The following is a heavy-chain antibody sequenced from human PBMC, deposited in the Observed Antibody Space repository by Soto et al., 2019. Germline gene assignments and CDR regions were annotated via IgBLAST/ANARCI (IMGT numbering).Heavy chain of an antibody. Sequence: TSETLSLTCTVSGGSISSYYWSWVRQPPGKGLEWIGYIYYSGITNYNPSLKSRVTISVDTSKNQFSLKLSSVTAADTAVYYWARYKSTYYYGMDVWGQGTTVTVSS. CDR3: ARYKSTYYYGMDV. CDR2: IYYSGIT. D-gene: IGHD1-20*01. J-gene: IGHJ6*02. V-gene: IGHV4-59*01. CDR1: GGSISSYY.